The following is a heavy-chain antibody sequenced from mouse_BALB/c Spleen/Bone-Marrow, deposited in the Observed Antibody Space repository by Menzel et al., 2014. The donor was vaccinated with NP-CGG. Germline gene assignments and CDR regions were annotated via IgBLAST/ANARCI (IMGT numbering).Heavy chain of an antibody. CDR1: SYTFTDYA. Sequence: QVQLQQSGPELVRPGVSVKISCKGSSYTFTDYAMHWVKQSHAKSLEWIGVISTYYGNTNYNQKFMGKATMTVDKTSSTAYMELARLTSEDSAVYYCARGDYDYAMDYWGQGTSVTVSS. CDR3: ARGDYDYAMDY. CDR2: ISTYYGNT. V-gene: IGHV1-67*01. J-gene: IGHJ4*01. D-gene: IGHD1-1*01.